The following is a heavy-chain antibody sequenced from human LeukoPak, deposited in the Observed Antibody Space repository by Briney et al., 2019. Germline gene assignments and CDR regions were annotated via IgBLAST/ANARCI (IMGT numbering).Heavy chain of an antibody. Sequence: SVKVSCKASGGTFSSYAISWVRQAPGQGLEWMGGIIPIFGTANYAQKFQGRVTITADESTSTAYMELSSLRSEDTAVYYCARWIEVLDQVLDYWGQGTLVTVSS. CDR2: IIPIFGTA. D-gene: IGHD2-2*03. CDR1: GGTFSSYA. V-gene: IGHV1-69*13. CDR3: ARWIEVLDQVLDY. J-gene: IGHJ4*02.